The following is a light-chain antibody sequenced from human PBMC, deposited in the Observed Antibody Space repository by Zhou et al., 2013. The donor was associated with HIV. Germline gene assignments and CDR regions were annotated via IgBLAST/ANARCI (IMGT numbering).Light chain of an antibody. V-gene: IGKV3-15*01. CDR3: QLYNNWPPTWT. CDR1: QAVSSN. J-gene: IGKJ1*01. CDR2: GAV. Sequence: EIVMTQSPATLSVSPGDRVTVACRASQAVSSNLAWYQQKPGQSPRLLIYGAVTRAPGVPDRFSGGGSETDFSLTISSLQTEDFAVYYCQLYNNWPPTWTFGQGTKVE.